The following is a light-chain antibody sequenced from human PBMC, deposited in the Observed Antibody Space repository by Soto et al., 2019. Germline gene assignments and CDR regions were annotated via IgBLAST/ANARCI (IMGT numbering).Light chain of an antibody. CDR1: QTISSW. J-gene: IGKJ1*01. Sequence: DIQMTQSPSTLSGSVGDRVTITCRASQTISSWLAWYQQKPGKAPKLLIYKASTLKSGVPSRFSGSGSGTEITLTLSSLQPDEFATYYCQNYNSYSEAFRQGTKVE. CDR3: QNYNSYSEA. CDR2: KAS. V-gene: IGKV1-5*03.